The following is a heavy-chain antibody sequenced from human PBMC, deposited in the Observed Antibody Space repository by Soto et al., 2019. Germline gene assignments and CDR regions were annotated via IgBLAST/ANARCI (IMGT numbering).Heavy chain of an antibody. CDR3: ARGRGYSYGLDP. CDR1: GDSISSINNY. J-gene: IGHJ5*02. D-gene: IGHD5-18*01. CDR2: ISYSGTT. V-gene: IGHV4-30-4*01. Sequence: PSETLSLTCTVSGDSISSINNYWSWIRQPPGEGLEWIGFISYSGTTSYSPSLKSRVAVSLDTSKNQFSLSLNFATAADTAVYYCARGRGYSYGLDPWGQGSLVTVSS.